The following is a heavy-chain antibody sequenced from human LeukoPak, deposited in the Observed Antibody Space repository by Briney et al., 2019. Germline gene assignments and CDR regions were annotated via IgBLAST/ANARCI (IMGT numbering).Heavy chain of an antibody. CDR1: GGSISSYY. V-gene: IGHV4-59*01. Sequence: SETLSLTCTVSGGSISSYYWSWIRQPPGKGLEWIGYIYYSGSTNYNPSLKSRVTISVDTSKNQFSLKLSSVTAADTAVYYCARVVADGYNQRSWFDPWGQGTLVTVSS. D-gene: IGHD5-24*01. J-gene: IGHJ5*02. CDR2: IYYSGST. CDR3: ARVVADGYNQRSWFDP.